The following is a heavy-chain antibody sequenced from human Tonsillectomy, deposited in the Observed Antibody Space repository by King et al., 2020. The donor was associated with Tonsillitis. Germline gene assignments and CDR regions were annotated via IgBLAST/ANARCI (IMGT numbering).Heavy chain of an antibody. CDR1: GFTFTSYA. V-gene: IGHV3-23*04. CDR2: ISGSGITT. Sequence: VQLVESGGGLVQPGGSLRLSCVASGFTFTSYAMSWVRQPPGKGLEWVSAISGSGITTYYADSVKGRFTVSRDNSDYTLYLQLNSLRAEDTAVYYCARELQYYYYLDVWGKGTTVTVSS. D-gene: IGHD4-11*01. CDR3: ARELQYYYYLDV. J-gene: IGHJ6*03.